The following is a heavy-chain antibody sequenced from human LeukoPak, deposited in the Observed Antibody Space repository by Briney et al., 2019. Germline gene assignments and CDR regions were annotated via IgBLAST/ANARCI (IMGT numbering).Heavy chain of an antibody. V-gene: IGHV3-7*01. J-gene: IGHJ4*02. CDR3: ARDRTGGYFDY. Sequence: GGSLRLSCAASGFTFSSYWMSWVRQAPGKGLEWVANIKRDGSEKYYVDSVKGRFTISRDNAKNSLYLQMNSLRAEDTAVYYCARDRTGGYFDYWGQGTLVTVSS. CDR2: IKRDGSEK. CDR1: GFTFSSYW. D-gene: IGHD3-10*01.